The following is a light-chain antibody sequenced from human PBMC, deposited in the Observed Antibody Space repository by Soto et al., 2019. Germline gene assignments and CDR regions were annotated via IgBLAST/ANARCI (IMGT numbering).Light chain of an antibody. V-gene: IGKV1-12*01. Sequence: DIQMTQSPSSVSASVGDRVTITCRASQGISSWVAWYQQKPGKAPNLLIYAASSLQRGVPSRFSGSGSGTEFPLTISSLQPEDFATYYCQQADTFPLTFGGGTKVEIK. CDR2: AAS. CDR1: QGISSW. CDR3: QQADTFPLT. J-gene: IGKJ4*01.